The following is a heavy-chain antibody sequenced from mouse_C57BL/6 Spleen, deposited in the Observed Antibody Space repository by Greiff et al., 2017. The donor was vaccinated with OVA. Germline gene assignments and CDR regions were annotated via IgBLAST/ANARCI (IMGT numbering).Heavy chain of an antibody. CDR2: INPGSGGT. CDR3: ARKGSSGYHYYAMDY. V-gene: IGHV1-54*01. Sequence: QVQLQQSGAELVRPGTSVKVSCKASGYAFTNYLIEWVKQRPGQGLEWIGVINPGSGGTNYNEKFKGKATLTADKSSSTAYMQLSSLTSEDSAVYFCARKGSSGYHYYAMDYWGQGTSVTVSS. CDR1: GYAFTNYL. J-gene: IGHJ4*01. D-gene: IGHD3-2*02.